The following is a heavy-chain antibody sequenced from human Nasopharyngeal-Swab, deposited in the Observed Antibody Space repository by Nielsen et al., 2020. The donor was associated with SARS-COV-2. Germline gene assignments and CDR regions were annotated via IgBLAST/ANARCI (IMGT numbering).Heavy chain of an antibody. CDR2: ISSSSSYI. CDR1: GFTFSSYS. V-gene: IGHV3-21*01. D-gene: IGHD6-25*01. CDR3: AGGSAAGPYYYYYGMDV. J-gene: IGHJ6*02. Sequence: GESLKLSCAASGFTFSSYSMNWVRQAPGKGLEWVSSISSSSSYIYYADSVKGRFTISRDNAKNSLYLQMNSLRAEDTAVYYCAGGSAAGPYYYYYGMDVWSQGTTVTVSS.